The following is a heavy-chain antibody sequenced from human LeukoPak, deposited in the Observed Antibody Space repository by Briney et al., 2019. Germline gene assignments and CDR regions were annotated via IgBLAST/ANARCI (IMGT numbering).Heavy chain of an antibody. J-gene: IGHJ4*02. D-gene: IGHD3-10*01. CDR1: GGSISSYY. CDR3: ARDGSGIPCYGSGSYDY. V-gene: IGHV4-59*01. Sequence: PSETLSLTCTVSGGSISSYYWSWIRQPPGKGLEWIGYIYYSGSTNYNPSLKSRVTISVDTSKNQFSLKLSSVTAADTAVYYCARDGSGIPCYGSGSYDYWGQGTLVTVSS. CDR2: IYYSGST.